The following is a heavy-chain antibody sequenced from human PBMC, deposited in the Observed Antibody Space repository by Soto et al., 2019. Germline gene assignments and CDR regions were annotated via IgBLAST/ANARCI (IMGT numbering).Heavy chain of an antibody. CDR1: GYSFTSYW. CDR2: IYPGDSDT. J-gene: IGHJ3*02. D-gene: IGHD2-15*01. CDR3: AALGYCSGGSCHWAFDI. Sequence: GESLKISCKGSGYSFTSYWIGWVRQMPGKGLEWMGIIYPGDSDTRYSPSFQGQVTISADKSISTAYLQWSSLKASDTAMYYCAALGYCSGGSCHWAFDIWGQGTMVTVSS. V-gene: IGHV5-51*01.